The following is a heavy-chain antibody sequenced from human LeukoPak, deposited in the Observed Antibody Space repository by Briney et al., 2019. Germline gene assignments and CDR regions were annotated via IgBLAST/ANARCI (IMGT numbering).Heavy chain of an antibody. Sequence: ASVKVSCKASGYTFTRYYMHWVRQAPGQGLEWMGGINPSGGSTSYAQKFQGRVTMTGDTSTSTVYMELSSLRSEDTAVYYCARGPMTTADYWGQGTLVTVSS. CDR3: ARGPMTTADY. CDR1: GYTFTRYY. D-gene: IGHD4-17*01. CDR2: INPSGGST. V-gene: IGHV1-46*01. J-gene: IGHJ4*02.